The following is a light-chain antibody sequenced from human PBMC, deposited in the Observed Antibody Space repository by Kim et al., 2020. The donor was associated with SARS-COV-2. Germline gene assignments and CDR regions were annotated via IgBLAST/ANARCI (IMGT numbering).Light chain of an antibody. V-gene: IGKV3-15*01. CDR1: QSVSSN. CDR2: GAS. CDR3: QQYNNWPPVT. Sequence: EIVMTQSPATLSVSPGERATLSSRASQSVSSNLAWYQQTPGQAPRLLIYGASTRATGIPARFSGSGSGTDFTLTISSLQSEDFAVYYCQQYNNWPPVTFGQGTKLEI. J-gene: IGKJ2*01.